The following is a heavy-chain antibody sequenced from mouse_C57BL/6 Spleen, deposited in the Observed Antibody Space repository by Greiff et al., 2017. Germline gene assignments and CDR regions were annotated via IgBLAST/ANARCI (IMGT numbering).Heavy chain of an antibody. J-gene: IGHJ4*01. D-gene: IGHD4-1*01. CDR3: ATLTGTRNYYAMDY. CDR1: GYTFTSYW. V-gene: IGHV1-64*01. Sequence: QVQLQLPGAELVKPGASVKLSCKASGYTFTSYWMHWVKQRPGQGLEWIGMIHPNSGSTNYNEKFKSKATLTVDKSSSTAYMQLSSLTSEDSAVYYCATLTGTRNYYAMDYWGQGTSVTVSS. CDR2: IHPNSGST.